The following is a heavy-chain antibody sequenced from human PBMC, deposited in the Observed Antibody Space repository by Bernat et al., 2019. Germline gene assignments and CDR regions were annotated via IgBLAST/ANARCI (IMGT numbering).Heavy chain of an antibody. Sequence: QVQLVESGAEVKKPGASVKIPCKASGYTFTHGISWVRQAPGQGLEWMGWISPYNCNTNYAQKLQGRVTMTTDTSTSTAYMELRSLRSDDTAVYYCARDLDPAQLYSIPHFDFWGQGTLVTVSS. CDR3: ARDLDPAQLYSIPHFDF. J-gene: IGHJ4*02. D-gene: IGHD2-21*01. CDR1: GYTFTHG. V-gene: IGHV1-18*01. CDR2: ISPYNCNT.